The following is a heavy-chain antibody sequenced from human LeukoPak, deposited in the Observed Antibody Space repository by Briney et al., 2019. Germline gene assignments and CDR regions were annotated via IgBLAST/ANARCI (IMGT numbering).Heavy chain of an antibody. CDR3: ARGKTMVYCGGDCYRFDN. D-gene: IGHD2-21*02. V-gene: IGHV1-2*02. CDR1: GYTFSGYY. CDR2: INPNSGGT. J-gene: IGHJ4*02. Sequence: GAPVKVSCKASGYTFSGYYMHWVRQAPGQGLEWVGWINPNSGGTNYAQKFQGRVTMTRDTSISTAYMELSRLLSGDTAVYYCARGKTMVYCGGDCYRFDNWGQGTLVTVSS.